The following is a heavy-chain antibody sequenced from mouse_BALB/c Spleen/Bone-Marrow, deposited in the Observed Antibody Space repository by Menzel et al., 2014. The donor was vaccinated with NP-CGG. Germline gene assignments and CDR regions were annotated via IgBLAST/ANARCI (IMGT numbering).Heavy chain of an antibody. Sequence: VKLVESGPGLVAPSQSLSITCTVSGFSLTSYGVHWVRQPPGKGLEWLGVIWAGGSTNYNSALMSRLSISKDNSKSQVFLKMNSLQTDDTAMYYCGIPGAIGYGPHYYAMDYWGQGTSVTVSS. CDR3: GIPGAIGYGPHYYAMDY. V-gene: IGHV2-9*02. D-gene: IGHD1-1*01. CDR1: GFSLTSYG. CDR2: IWAGGST. J-gene: IGHJ4*01.